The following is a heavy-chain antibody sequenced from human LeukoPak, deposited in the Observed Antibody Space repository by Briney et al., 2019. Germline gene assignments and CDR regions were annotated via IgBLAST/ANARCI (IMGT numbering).Heavy chain of an antibody. V-gene: IGHV1-18*01. CDR3: ARDRTIAAAGTFWYFDL. D-gene: IGHD6-13*01. CDR1: GYTLTSYG. J-gene: IGHJ2*01. Sequence: ASVKVSCKASGYTLTSYGISWVRQAPGQGLEWMGWISAYNGNTNYAQKLQGRVTMTTDTSTSTAYMELRSLRSDDTAVYYCARDRTIAAAGTFWYFDLWGRGTLVTVSS. CDR2: ISAYNGNT.